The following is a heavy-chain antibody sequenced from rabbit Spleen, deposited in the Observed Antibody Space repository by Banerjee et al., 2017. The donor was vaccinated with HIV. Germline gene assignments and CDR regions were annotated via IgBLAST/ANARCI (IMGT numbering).Heavy chain of an antibody. V-gene: IGHV1S45*01. CDR3: ARSGYVGWGGDGDLTGNKL. D-gene: IGHD4-1*01. CDR2: IYVGGDIT. Sequence: QEQLEESGGDLVKPEGFLTLTCTASGFSFNSSYWICWVRQAPGKGLEWIGCIYVGGDITSYASWAIGRFTISKTSSTTVTLQMTSLTATDTATYFCARSGYVGWGGDGDLTGNKLWGQGTLVTVS. CDR1: GFSFNSSYW. J-gene: IGHJ6*01.